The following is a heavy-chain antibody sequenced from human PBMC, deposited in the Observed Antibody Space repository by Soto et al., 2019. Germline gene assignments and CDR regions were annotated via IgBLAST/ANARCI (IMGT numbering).Heavy chain of an antibody. J-gene: IGHJ4*02. CDR2: IFYSGST. CDR1: GGSIRSSSYY. Sequence: QLQLQESGPGLVKPSETLSLTCTVSGGSIRSSSYYWDWIRQPPGKGLEWIGSIFYSGSTYYNPSLQRRVTISVATSKNQFSLQLSSVTAADTAVYYCARRGGATIMDYWGQGTLVTVSS. CDR3: ARRGGATIMDY. D-gene: IGHD5-12*01. V-gene: IGHV4-39*01.